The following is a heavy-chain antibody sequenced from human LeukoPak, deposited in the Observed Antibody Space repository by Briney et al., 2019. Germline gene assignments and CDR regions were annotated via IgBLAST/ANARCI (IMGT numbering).Heavy chain of an antibody. V-gene: IGHV4-59*12. CDR1: GGSISSYY. CDR3: ARGYFDWLSYFDY. Sequence: SETLSLTCTVSGGSISSYYWSWIRQPPGKGLEWIGYIYYSGSTNYNPSLKSRVTISVDTSKNQFSLKLCSVTAADTAVYYCARGYFDWLSYFDYWGQGTLVTVSS. CDR2: IYYSGST. D-gene: IGHD3-9*01. J-gene: IGHJ4*02.